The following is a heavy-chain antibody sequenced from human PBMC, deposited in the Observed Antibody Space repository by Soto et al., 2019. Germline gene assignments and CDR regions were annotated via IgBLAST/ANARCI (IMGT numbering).Heavy chain of an antibody. CDR2: IYYSGST. CDR1: GGSISSYY. J-gene: IGHJ4*03. Sequence: QVQLQESGPGLVKPSETLSLTCTVSGGSISSYYWSWIRQPPGKGLEWIGYIYYSGSTNYNPSLKSRFTIAVDTSKNRYSLKLSSVTAADTAVYYCARHPGYSYGYDYWGHGTLVTVSS. D-gene: IGHD5-18*01. V-gene: IGHV4-59*01. CDR3: ARHPGYSYGYDY.